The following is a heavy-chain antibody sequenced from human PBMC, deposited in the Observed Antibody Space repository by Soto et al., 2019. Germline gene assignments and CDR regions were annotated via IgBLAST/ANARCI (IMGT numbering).Heavy chain of an antibody. D-gene: IGHD2-2*01. CDR3: ARGGYCTSSSCYEDYYHGMDV. CDR1: GYTFTSYG. CDR2: ISVSNGNT. Sequence: VASVKVSCKASGYTFTSYGLSWVRQAPGQGLEWMGWISVSNGNTNYAQKLHGRVTMTTDTSTSTAYMELRSLRSDDTAVYYCARGGYCTSSSCYEDYYHGMDVWGQGTTVTVSS. J-gene: IGHJ6*02. V-gene: IGHV1-18*04.